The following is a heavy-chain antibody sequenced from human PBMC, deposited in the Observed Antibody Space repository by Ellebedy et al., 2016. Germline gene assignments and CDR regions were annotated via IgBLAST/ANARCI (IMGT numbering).Heavy chain of an antibody. CDR1: GFTFSSYA. V-gene: IGHV3-30-3*01. D-gene: IGHD3-9*01. CDR3: ARGYDIGSGKYYFDY. J-gene: IGHJ4*02. Sequence: GGSLRLSXAASGFTFSSYAMHWVRQAPGKGLEWVAVISYDGSNKYYADSVKGRFTISRDNSKNTLYLQMNSLRAEDTAVYYCARGYDIGSGKYYFDYWGQGTLVTVSS. CDR2: ISYDGSNK.